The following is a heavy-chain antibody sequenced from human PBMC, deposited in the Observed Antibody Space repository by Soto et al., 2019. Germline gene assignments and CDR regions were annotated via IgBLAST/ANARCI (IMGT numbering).Heavy chain of an antibody. Sequence: ASVKVSCKASGYTFTSYGISWVRQAPGQGLEWMGWISAYNGATNYAQKFQGWVTMTRDTSTSTAYMELSSLRSDDTAVYYCARGLHGGRYYYYYGMDVWGQGTTVTVSS. D-gene: IGHD3-16*01. CDR2: ISAYNGAT. J-gene: IGHJ6*02. CDR3: ARGLHGGRYYYYYGMDV. V-gene: IGHV1-18*01. CDR1: GYTFTSYG.